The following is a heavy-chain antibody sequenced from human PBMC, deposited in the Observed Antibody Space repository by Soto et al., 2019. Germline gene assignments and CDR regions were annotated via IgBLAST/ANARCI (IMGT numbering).Heavy chain of an antibody. D-gene: IGHD2-15*01. V-gene: IGHV4-39*01. CDR3: ARHFSYCSGGSCYDYFDY. CDR1: GGSISSSSYY. CDR2: IYYSGST. Sequence: SETLSHTCTVSGGSISSSSYYWGWIRQPPGKGLEWIGSIYYSGSTYYNPSLKSRVTISVDTSKNQFSLKLSSVTAADTAVYYCARHFSYCSGGSCYDYFDYWGQGPLVTVSS. J-gene: IGHJ4*02.